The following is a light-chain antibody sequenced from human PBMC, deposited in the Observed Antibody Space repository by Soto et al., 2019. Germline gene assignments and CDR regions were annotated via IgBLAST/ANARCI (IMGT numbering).Light chain of an antibody. CDR1: SSDVGDYEH. V-gene: IGLV2-18*01. CDR2: DVT. CDR3: SLYTSSSTRV. Sequence: QSALTQPPSVSGSPGQSVTISCTVTSSDVGDYEHVSWYQQAPGTAPKLIIFDVTNRPSGVPDRFSGSKSGNTPSLTIFGLQAEDEADYYCSLYTSSSTRVFGGGTQLTVL. J-gene: IGLJ7*01.